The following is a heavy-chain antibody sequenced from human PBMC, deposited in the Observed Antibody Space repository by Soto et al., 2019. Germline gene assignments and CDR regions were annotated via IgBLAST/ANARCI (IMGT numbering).Heavy chain of an antibody. Sequence: SETLSLTCSVSGGSISKFYWSWIRKTAGKGLEWMGRVYATGTTDYNPSLRSRVAMSVDISRKTFSLRLTSVTAADTGMYYCVRDGSKTLRDWFDPWGQGKLVTVSS. CDR1: GGSISKFY. CDR3: VRDGSKTLRDWFDP. CDR2: VYATGTT. V-gene: IGHV4-4*07. J-gene: IGHJ5*02. D-gene: IGHD3-10*01.